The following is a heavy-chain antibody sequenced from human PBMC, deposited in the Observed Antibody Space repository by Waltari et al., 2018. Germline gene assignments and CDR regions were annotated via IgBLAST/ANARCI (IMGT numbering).Heavy chain of an antibody. CDR2: LSGTGGRT. CDR3: AKAPGNSGSLYNVGPFDF. V-gene: IGHV3-23*01. J-gene: IGHJ4*02. CDR1: GFTFDQYV. D-gene: IGHD3-10*01. Sequence: EVQLFESGGQLIQPGGSLRLSCTASGFTFDQYVMAWVRQAPGKGLQWVSALSGTGGRTFYADSVKGRFTISRDNSRDTLYLQMNNLREDDTAHYYCAKAPGNSGSLYNVGPFDFWGQGTPVTVSS.